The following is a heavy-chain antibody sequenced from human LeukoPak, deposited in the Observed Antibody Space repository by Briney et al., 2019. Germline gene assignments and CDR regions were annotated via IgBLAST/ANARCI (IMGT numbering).Heavy chain of an antibody. V-gene: IGHV3-30-3*01. CDR3: ASGIAVAGTRGADY. CDR2: ISYDGSNK. J-gene: IGHJ4*02. Sequence: PGGSPRLSCAASGFTFSSYAMHWVRQAPGKGLEWVAVISYDGSNKYYADSVKGRFTISRDNSKNTLYLQMNSLRAEDTAVYYCASGIAVAGTRGADYWGQGTLVTVSS. D-gene: IGHD6-19*01. CDR1: GFTFSSYA.